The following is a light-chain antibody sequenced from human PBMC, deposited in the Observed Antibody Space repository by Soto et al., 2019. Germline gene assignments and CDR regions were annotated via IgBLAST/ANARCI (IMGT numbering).Light chain of an antibody. CDR3: HQSYTTLFT. CDR1: QSISNY. V-gene: IGKV1-39*01. J-gene: IGKJ3*01. Sequence: DIQMTQSPSSLSASVGDRVTITCRASQSISNYLNWYQQKPGKAPKLLIYAASSLQSGVPSRFSGSGSGTDFTITISSLQPEDFATYSCHQSYTTLFTFGPGTNVDI. CDR2: AAS.